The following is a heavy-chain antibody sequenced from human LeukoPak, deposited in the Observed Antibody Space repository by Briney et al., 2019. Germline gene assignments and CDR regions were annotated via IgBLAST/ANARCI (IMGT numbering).Heavy chain of an antibody. J-gene: IGHJ3*02. D-gene: IGHD5-18*01. CDR3: ARTWILGAFDI. V-gene: IGHV3-21*01. Sequence: GGSLRLSCAASGFTFSSYSMNWVRQAPGQGLEWVSSISSSSSYIYYADSVKGRFTISRDNAKNSLYLQMNSLRAEDTAVYYCARTWILGAFDIWGQGTMVTVSS. CDR2: ISSSSSYI. CDR1: GFTFSSYS.